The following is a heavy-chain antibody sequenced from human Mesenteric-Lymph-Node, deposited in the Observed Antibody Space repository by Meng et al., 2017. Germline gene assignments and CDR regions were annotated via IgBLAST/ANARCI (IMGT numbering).Heavy chain of an antibody. CDR3: AKLVRN. CDR2: ITAAGIT. Sequence: EVKVGKTGGGWVQAGGSLRLSCAASGFTVSSNSRSGVRQAPGKGLGWVSVITAAGITYDADSVKGRFSISRDTSKNTVYLQMNSLRAEDTAIYYCAKLVRNWGQGTLVTVSS. V-gene: IGHV3-23*04. J-gene: IGHJ4*02. CDR1: GFTVSSNS.